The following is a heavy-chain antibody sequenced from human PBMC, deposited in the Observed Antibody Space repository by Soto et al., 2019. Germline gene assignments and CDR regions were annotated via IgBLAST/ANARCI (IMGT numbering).Heavy chain of an antibody. CDR1: GFTFSSYG. V-gene: IGHV3-30*02. J-gene: IGHJ5*02. D-gene: IGHD6-13*01. CDR3: AHRGQQPRSLWYNWFDP. Sequence: PGGSLRLSCAASGFTFSSYGMHWVRQAPGKGLEWVAVIWYDGSNKYYADSVKGRFTISRDNSKNTLYLQMTNMDPVDTATYYCAHRGQQPRSLWYNWFDPWGQGTLVTVSS. CDR2: IWYDGSNK.